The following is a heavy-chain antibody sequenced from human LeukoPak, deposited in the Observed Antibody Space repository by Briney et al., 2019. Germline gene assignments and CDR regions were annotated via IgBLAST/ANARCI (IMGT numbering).Heavy chain of an antibody. CDR2: INPRGST. J-gene: IGHJ4*02. D-gene: IGHD5-24*01. Sequence: PSETLSLTCGVYGGSFSGYYWSWIRQPPGKGLEWIGEINPRGSTNYNPSLKSRVTLSADTSKNQYSLTLNSVTAADTAVYYCARRRLGYYFDYWGQGTLVTVSS. CDR3: ARRRLGYYFDY. V-gene: IGHV4-34*01. CDR1: GGSFSGYY.